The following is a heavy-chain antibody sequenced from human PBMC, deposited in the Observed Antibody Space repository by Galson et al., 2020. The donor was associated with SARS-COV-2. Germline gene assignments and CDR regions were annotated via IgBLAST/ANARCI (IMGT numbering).Heavy chain of an antibody. J-gene: IGHJ4*02. CDR1: GGPISGSSYY. CDR2: IYYSGNT. D-gene: IGHD5-18*01. V-gene: IGHV4-39*07. CDR3: ATGIQLWNPMKYYFDY. Sequence: SETLSLTCTVSGGPISGSSYYWGWIRQTPGKGLEWIGSIYYSGNTYYNPSLKSRVTMSLDTSKNQFSLRLSSVTAADTAVYFCATGIQLWNPMKYYFDYWSRGTLVTVSS.